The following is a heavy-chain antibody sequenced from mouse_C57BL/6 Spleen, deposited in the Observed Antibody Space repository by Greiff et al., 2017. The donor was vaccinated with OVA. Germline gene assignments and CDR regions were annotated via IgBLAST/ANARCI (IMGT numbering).Heavy chain of an antibody. CDR1: GSTFTSSW. CDR2: IDPSDSYT. J-gene: IGHJ3*01. Sequence: QVQLQQPGAELVKPGASVKLSCKASGSTFTSSWMQWVQQRPGQGLEWIGAIDPSDSYTHSHPKFQGKATLTVDTSSSTAYMQLSSLTSEDAAVYYCARGTTVVDRDAYWGQGTLVTVSA. V-gene: IGHV1-50*01. D-gene: IGHD1-1*01. CDR3: ARGTTVVDRDAY.